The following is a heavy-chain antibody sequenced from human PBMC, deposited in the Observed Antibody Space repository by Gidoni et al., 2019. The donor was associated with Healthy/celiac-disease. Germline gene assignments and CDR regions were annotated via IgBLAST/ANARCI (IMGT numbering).Heavy chain of an antibody. J-gene: IGHJ4*02. D-gene: IGHD3-10*01. CDR1: GGSFSGYY. V-gene: IGHV4-34*01. CDR3: ARVGRRRGYYFDY. Sequence: QVQLQQWGAGLLTPSETLSLTCAVYGGSFSGYYWSWIRKPPGKGLEWIGEINHSGSTNYNPSLKSRVTISVDTSKNQFSLKLSSVTAADTAVYYCARVGRRRGYYFDYWGQGTLVTVSS. CDR2: INHSGST.